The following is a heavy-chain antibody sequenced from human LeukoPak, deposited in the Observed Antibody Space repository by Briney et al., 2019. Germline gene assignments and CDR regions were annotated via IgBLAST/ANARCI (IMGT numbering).Heavy chain of an antibody. CDR3: ARDPRAGYSYGWGYYYGMDV. V-gene: IGHV1-18*01. CDR1: GYTFTSYG. D-gene: IGHD5-18*01. Sequence: ASVKVSCKASGYTFTSYGISWVRQAPGQGLEWMGWISAYNGNTNYAQKLQGRVTMTTDTSTSTAYMELRSLRSDDTAVYYCARDPRAGYSYGWGYYYGMDVWGQGTTVTVSS. J-gene: IGHJ6*02. CDR2: ISAYNGNT.